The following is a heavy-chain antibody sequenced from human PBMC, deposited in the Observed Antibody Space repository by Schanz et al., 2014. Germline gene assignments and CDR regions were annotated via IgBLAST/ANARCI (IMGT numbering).Heavy chain of an antibody. V-gene: IGHV3-23*04. D-gene: IGHD2-21*01. CDR1: GFTFSNHA. CDR3: AKGQLLSYYFDY. Sequence: EVQLVESGGGLVQPWGSLRLSCETSGFTFSNHAMSWVRQAPGKGLEWVSAISGSGAGTYYADSVKGRFTFSRDNSKNTLYLQMNSLRAEDTAIYYCAKGQLLSYYFDYWGQGTLVTVSS. CDR2: ISGSGAGT. J-gene: IGHJ4*02.